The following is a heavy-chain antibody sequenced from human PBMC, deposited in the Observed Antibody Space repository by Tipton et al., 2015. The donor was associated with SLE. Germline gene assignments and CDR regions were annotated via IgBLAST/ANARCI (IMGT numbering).Heavy chain of an antibody. CDR3: TRGGSGYSLI. Sequence: SLRLSCAASGFTFDYWMHWVRQAPGKGLVWVSRMNSDGSNIGYADSVKGRFTISRDNAKNTLYLQMNTLRAEDTAVYYCTRGGSGYSLIWGQRTLVTVSS. CDR2: MNSDGSNI. V-gene: IGHV3-74*01. D-gene: IGHD3-22*01. J-gene: IGHJ4*02. CDR1: GFTFDYW.